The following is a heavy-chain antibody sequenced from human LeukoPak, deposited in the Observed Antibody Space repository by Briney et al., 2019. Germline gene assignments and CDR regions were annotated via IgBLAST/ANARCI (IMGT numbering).Heavy chain of an antibody. CDR3: ARGTGSGSYLIDY. V-gene: IGHV3-48*01. CDR1: GFTFSDYS. D-gene: IGHD3-10*01. Sequence: PGGSLRLSCAASGFTFSDYSLHWVRQAPGRGLEWLSYVTGSGSHMYYVDSVKGRFTISRDNAKNSVYLQMNSLRVDDTAVYYCARGTGSGSYLIDYWGQGTLVTVSS. J-gene: IGHJ4*02. CDR2: VTGSGSHM.